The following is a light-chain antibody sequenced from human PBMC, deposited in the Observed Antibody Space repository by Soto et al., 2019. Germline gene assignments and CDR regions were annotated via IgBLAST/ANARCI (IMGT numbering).Light chain of an antibody. CDR1: RVISNS. V-gene: IGKV1-12*02. CDR3: QQAYIFPFS. J-gene: IGKJ4*01. CDR2: AAF. Sequence: DVQMTQSPSSVSASVGDRVTLTCRASRVISNSLAWYQQKPGKAPRLLIYAAFNLQGGVPSRFSGSGSGTHFFLTISSLQPYDFATYYCQQAYIFPFSFGGGTKVDIK.